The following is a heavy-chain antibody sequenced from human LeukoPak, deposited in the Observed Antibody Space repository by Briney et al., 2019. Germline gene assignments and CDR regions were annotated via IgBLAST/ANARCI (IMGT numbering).Heavy chain of an antibody. CDR3: ARDLRELADYYYYYMDA. V-gene: IGHV1-18*01. CDR1: GYTFTSYG. Sequence: ASVKVSCKASGYTFTSYGISWVRQAPGQGLEWMGWISAYNGNTNYAQKLQGRVTMTTDTSTSTAYMELRSLRSDDTAVYYCARDLRELADYYYYYMDAWGKGTTVTVSS. J-gene: IGHJ6*03. D-gene: IGHD1-26*01. CDR2: ISAYNGNT.